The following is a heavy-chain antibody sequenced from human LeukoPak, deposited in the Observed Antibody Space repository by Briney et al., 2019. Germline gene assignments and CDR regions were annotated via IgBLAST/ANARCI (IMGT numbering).Heavy chain of an antibody. J-gene: IGHJ3*01. CDR2: ISAYNGNT. D-gene: IGHD3-22*01. Sequence: ASVKVSCKASGYTFTSYGISWVRQAPGQGLEWMGWISAYNGNTNYAQKLQGRVTMTTDTSTSTAYMELRSLRSDDTAVYYCARDRETYYYDVAALWGQGTMVTVSS. CDR3: ARDRETYYYDVAAL. V-gene: IGHV1-18*01. CDR1: GYTFTSYG.